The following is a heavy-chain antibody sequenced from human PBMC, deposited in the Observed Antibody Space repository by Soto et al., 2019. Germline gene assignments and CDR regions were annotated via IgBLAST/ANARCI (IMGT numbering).Heavy chain of an antibody. Sequence: PGGSLRLSCATSASSFTEYAMGWVRQAPGKGLEWVSAISGSGKNIFYADSVKGRFTISRDNSKNTLYLQMNSLRAEDTAVYYCAKDSIAARSLNFDYWGQGTLVTVSS. D-gene: IGHD6-6*01. CDR2: ISGSGKNI. CDR1: ASSFTEYA. J-gene: IGHJ4*02. CDR3: AKDSIAARSLNFDY. V-gene: IGHV3-23*01.